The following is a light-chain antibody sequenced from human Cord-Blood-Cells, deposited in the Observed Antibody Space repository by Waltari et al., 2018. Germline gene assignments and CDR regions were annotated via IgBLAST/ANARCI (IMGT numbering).Light chain of an antibody. CDR1: QSVSSY. V-gene: IGKV3-11*01. J-gene: IGKJ4*01. CDR3: QQRSNWLT. CDR2: DAS. Sequence: IVLTQSPATLSLSPGARATLSCRASQSVSSYLAWYQQKPGQAPRLLIYDASNSATGIPARFSGSWSGTDFTLTISSLEPEYFAVYYCQQRSNWLTFGGGTKVEIK.